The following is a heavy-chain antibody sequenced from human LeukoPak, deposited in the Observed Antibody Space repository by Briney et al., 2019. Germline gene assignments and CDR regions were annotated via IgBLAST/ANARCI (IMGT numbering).Heavy chain of an antibody. V-gene: IGHV4-34*01. J-gene: IGHJ5*02. CDR2: INHSGST. Sequence: PSETLSLTCAVYGGSISGYYWSWIRQPPGKGLEWIGEINHSGSTNYNPSLKSRVTISVDTSKNQLSLKLSSVTAADTAVYYCASHGFTISNWFDPWGQGTLVTVSS. CDR3: ASHGFTISNWFDP. D-gene: IGHD3-3*01. CDR1: GGSISGYY.